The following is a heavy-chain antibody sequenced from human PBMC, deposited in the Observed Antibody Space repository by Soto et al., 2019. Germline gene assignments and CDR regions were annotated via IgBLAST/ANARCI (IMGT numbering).Heavy chain of an antibody. CDR1: GGSISSFY. CDR3: ARRYGTVFDY. CDR2: IYYSGST. Sequence: SETLSLTCTVSGGSISSFYWSWVRQPPGKGLEWIGYIYYSGSTNYNPSLKSRVTISVDTSKNQFSLKLSSVTAADTAVYYCARRYGTVFDYWGQGTLVTVSS. J-gene: IGHJ4*02. D-gene: IGHD6-13*01. V-gene: IGHV4-59*01.